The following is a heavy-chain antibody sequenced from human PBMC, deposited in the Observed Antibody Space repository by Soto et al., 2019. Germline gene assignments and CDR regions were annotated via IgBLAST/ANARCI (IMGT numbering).Heavy chain of an antibody. Sequence: SETLSLTCTVSGGSISSSSYYWGWIRQPPGKGLEWIGSIYYSGSTYYNPSLKSRVTISVDTSKNQFSLKLSSVTAADTAVYYCARLRRITMVRGVSYFDYWGQGTLVTVSS. D-gene: IGHD3-10*01. V-gene: IGHV4-39*01. CDR1: GGSISSSSYY. J-gene: IGHJ4*02. CDR2: IYYSGST. CDR3: ARLRRITMVRGVSYFDY.